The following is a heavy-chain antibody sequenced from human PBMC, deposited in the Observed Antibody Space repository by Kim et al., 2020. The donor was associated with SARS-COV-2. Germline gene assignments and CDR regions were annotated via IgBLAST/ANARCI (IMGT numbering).Heavy chain of an antibody. CDR2: IYHSGST. D-gene: IGHD3-16*02. V-gene: IGHV4-39*01. CDR1: GGSISSSSYY. J-gene: IGHJ4*02. CDR3: ARQALRELSYLDY. Sequence: SETLSLTCTASGGSISSSSYYWGWIRQPPGKGLEWIGSIYHSGSTYYNPSLKSRVTISVDTSKNRFSLKLSSVTAADTAVYYCARQALRELSYLDYWGQGTLVTVSS.